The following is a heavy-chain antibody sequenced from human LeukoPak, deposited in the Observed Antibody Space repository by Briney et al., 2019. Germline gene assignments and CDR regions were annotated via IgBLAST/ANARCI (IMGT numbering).Heavy chain of an antibody. CDR2: ISYVAANK. Sequence: PGGSLRPSCAAAGFTFSNYGMHWVRQAAGKGLEWVTLISYVAANKSYAVTVKVRFTISRDNSKNSLYMQMNSLRAEDTAVYYCARGNILTGYWRPTGFYGMDVWGQGTTVTVSS. D-gene: IGHD3-9*01. CDR3: ARGNILTGYWRPTGFYGMDV. J-gene: IGHJ6*02. V-gene: IGHV3-30*03. CDR1: GFTFSNYG.